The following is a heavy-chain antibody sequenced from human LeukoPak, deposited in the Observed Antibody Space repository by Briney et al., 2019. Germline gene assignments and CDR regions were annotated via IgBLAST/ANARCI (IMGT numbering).Heavy chain of an antibody. CDR1: GFTFRGCG. D-gene: IGHD5-18*01. CDR2: IWYDGRDK. Sequence: PGGSLRLSCAASGFTFRGCGMHWVRQAPGKGLEWVAFIWYDGRDKYYVDSVKGRFTISRDNSKNTLYLQMNSLRAEDTAMYYCAKDPYSYGSYFDYWGQGTLVTVSS. CDR3: AKDPYSYGSYFDY. V-gene: IGHV3-30*02. J-gene: IGHJ4*02.